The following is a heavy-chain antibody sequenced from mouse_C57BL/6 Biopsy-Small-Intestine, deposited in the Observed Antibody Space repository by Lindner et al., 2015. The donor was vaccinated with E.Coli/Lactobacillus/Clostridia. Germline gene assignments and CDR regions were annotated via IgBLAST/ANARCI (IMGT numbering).Heavy chain of an antibody. CDR1: GYTITDYQ. Sequence: VQLQESGPVLVMPGASVKMSCKASGYTITDYQMNWVKQSHGKSLEWIGAINPYNGGTSYNQKVKGKATLTVDKSSSTAYMELNSLTSEDTAVYYCARSDGYYSFAYWGQGTLVTVSA. V-gene: IGHV1-19*01. CDR2: INPYNGGT. D-gene: IGHD2-3*01. CDR3: ARSDGYYSFAY. J-gene: IGHJ3*01.